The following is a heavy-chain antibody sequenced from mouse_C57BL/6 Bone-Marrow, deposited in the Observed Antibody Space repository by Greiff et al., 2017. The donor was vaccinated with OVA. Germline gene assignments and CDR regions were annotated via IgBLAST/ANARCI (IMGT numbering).Heavy chain of an antibody. CDR1: GYTFTSYW. CDR3: ATYYSNFWFAY. V-gene: IGHV1-69*01. D-gene: IGHD2-5*01. J-gene: IGHJ3*01. CDR2: IDPSDSYI. Sequence: QVQLKQPGAELVMPGASVKLSCKASGYTFTSYWMHWVKQRPGQGLEWIGEIDPSDSYINYNQKFKGKSTLTVDKSSSTAYMQLSSLTSEDSAVYYCATYYSNFWFAYWGQGTLGTVSA.